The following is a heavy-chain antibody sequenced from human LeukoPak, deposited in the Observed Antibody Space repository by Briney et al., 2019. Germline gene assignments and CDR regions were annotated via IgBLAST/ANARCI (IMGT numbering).Heavy chain of an antibody. J-gene: IGHJ4*02. Sequence: PGGSLRLSRAASGFTFSSYAMSWVRQAPGKGLEWVSAISGSGGSRYYADSVKGRFTISRDNSKNTLYLQMNSLRAEDTAVYYCAKDGSWGVRGFYYWGQGTLVTVSS. D-gene: IGHD3-10*01. CDR3: AKDGSWGVRGFYY. CDR1: GFTFSSYA. CDR2: ISGSGGSR. V-gene: IGHV3-23*01.